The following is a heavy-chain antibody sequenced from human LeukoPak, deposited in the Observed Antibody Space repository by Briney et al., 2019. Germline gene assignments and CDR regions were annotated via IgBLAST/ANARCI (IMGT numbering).Heavy chain of an antibody. CDR2: IRGSGTST. Sequence: PGGSLRLSCAASGFTFNNYAMNWVRQAPGKGLEWVSTIRGSGTSTYYADSVKGRFTISRDNAKNTLSLQMSSLRAEDTAMYYCTRGFGSGSSLPFDYWGQGTLVTVSS. J-gene: IGHJ4*02. D-gene: IGHD3-10*01. CDR3: TRGFGSGSSLPFDY. CDR1: GFTFNNYA. V-gene: IGHV3-23*01.